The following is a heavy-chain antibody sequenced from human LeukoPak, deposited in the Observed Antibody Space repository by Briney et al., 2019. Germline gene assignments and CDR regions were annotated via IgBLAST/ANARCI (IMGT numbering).Heavy chain of an antibody. CDR1: GGSFSGYY. Sequence: PSETLSLTYAVYGGSFSGYYWSWIRQPPGKGLEWIGEINHSGSTNYNPSLKSRVTISVDTSKNQFSLKLSSVTAADTAVYYCARAPYYYGSGRAPPLNVWGQGTTVTVSS. V-gene: IGHV4-34*01. J-gene: IGHJ6*02. D-gene: IGHD3-10*01. CDR2: INHSGST. CDR3: ARAPYYYGSGRAPPLNV.